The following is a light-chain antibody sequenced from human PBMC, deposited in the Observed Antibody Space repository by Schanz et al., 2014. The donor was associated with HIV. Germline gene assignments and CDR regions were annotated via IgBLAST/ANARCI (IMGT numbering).Light chain of an antibody. CDR3: SSYAATSNVL. V-gene: IGLV2-18*02. Sequence: QSALTQPPSVSGSPGQSVTISCTGTSSDIGTYNRVSWYQQSPGTAPKLLIYEVSKRPSGVPDRFSGSKSGNTASLTVSGLQAEDEADYYCSSYAATSNVLFGGGTKLTVL. CDR2: EVS. CDR1: SSDIGTYNR. J-gene: IGLJ3*02.